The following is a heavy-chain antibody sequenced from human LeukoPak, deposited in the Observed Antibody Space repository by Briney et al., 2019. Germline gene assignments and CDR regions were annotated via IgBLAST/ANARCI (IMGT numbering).Heavy chain of an antibody. Sequence: GGSLXXSCAASGFTFSSYWMSWVRQTPGKGLEWVANIKQDGSEKYYVDSVKGRFTISRDNAKNSLYLQMNSLRAEDTAVYYCARYIYSSGWCFDYWGQGTLVTVSS. CDR2: IKQDGSEK. J-gene: IGHJ4*02. V-gene: IGHV3-7*01. CDR1: GFTFSSYW. CDR3: ARYIYSSGWCFDY. D-gene: IGHD6-19*01.